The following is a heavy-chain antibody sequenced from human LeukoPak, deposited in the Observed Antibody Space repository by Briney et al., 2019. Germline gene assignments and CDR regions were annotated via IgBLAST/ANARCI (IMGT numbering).Heavy chain of an antibody. V-gene: IGHV5-51*01. CDR1: GYRFTNYW. CDR3: ARRRDLYPGSYYPFDY. D-gene: IGHD1-26*01. CDR2: IYPGDSDT. J-gene: IGHJ4*02. Sequence: GESLKISCKGSGYRFTNYWIGWVRQMPGKGLEWMGIIYPGDSDTTYSPSFQGQVTISADKSISTAYLQWSSLKASDTAMYYCARRRDLYPGSYYPFDYWGQGTLVTVSS.